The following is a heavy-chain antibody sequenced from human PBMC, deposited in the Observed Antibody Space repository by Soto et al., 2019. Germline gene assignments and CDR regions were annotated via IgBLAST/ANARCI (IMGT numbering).Heavy chain of an antibody. D-gene: IGHD6-13*01. Sequence: QVHLVQSGAEVKKPGASVKLSCKASGYTFTSNYLYWVRQAPGQGLEWMGMINPSDSSTTYARNFQGRVTMTRDTSTSTGYMEVTRLRSEDTAVYYCARGSSNCLWYFDLWGRGTLVTVSS. CDR2: INPSDSST. CDR1: GYTFTSNY. V-gene: IGHV1-46*03. CDR3: ARGSSNCLWYFDL. J-gene: IGHJ2*01.